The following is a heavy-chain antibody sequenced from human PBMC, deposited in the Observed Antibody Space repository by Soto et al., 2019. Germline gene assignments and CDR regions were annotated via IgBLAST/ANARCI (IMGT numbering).Heavy chain of an antibody. D-gene: IGHD3-9*01. V-gene: IGHV4-30-4*01. CDR2: IYYSGST. Sequence: QVQLQESGPGLVKPSQTLSLTCTVSGGSISSGDYYWSWIRQPPGKGLEWIGYIYYSGSTYYNPSLKSRVTISVDPSKNQFSLKLSSVTAADTAVYYCARAHYDILTGYYWGGRYNWFDPWGQGTLVTVSS. CDR3: ARAHYDILTGYYWGGRYNWFDP. CDR1: GGSISSGDYY. J-gene: IGHJ5*02.